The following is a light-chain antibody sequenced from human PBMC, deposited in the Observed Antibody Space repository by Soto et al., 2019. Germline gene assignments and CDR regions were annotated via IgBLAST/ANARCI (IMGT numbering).Light chain of an antibody. CDR1: SSDIGSYNL. V-gene: IGLV2-23*03. Sequence: QSALTQPASVSGSPGQSITISCTGTSSDIGSYNLVSWYQHLPGKAPKLIIYEGTKRSSGVSNRFSGSKSGNTASLTISRLQAEDAADYYCCAYAGSATFVVFGGGTKLTVL. CDR3: CAYAGSATFVV. CDR2: EGT. J-gene: IGLJ3*02.